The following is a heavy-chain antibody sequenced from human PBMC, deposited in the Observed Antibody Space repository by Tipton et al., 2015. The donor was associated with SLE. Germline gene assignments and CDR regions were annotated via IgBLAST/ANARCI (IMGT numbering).Heavy chain of an antibody. D-gene: IGHD3-10*01. CDR3: SRSRGVDY. V-gene: IGHV3-49*04. CDR1: GFTFSNSW. Sequence: SLRLSCAASGFTFSNSWMSWVRQAPGKGLEWAGSIRSKAYGGTIEYAASVKGRFTVSRDDSESIAYLQMNSLKTEDTAVYYCSRSRGVDYWGQGTRVTVSS. J-gene: IGHJ4*02. CDR2: IRSKAYGGTI.